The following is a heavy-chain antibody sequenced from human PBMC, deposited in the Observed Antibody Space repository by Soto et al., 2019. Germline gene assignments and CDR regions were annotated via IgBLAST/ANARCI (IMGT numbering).Heavy chain of an antibody. D-gene: IGHD2-21*01. CDR3: VRMKMREIATILSNQWFDP. J-gene: IGHJ5*02. Sequence: QVQLVQSGAEVKKPGSSVKGSCKAAGGTLNNHAINWVRQAPGQGLEWMGGIIPIFGTSNYEQKFQGRVTIIRDESSRTAYIELSSLRSEDTAVYYCVRMKMREIATILSNQWFDPWGQGILVSVSS. CDR1: GGTLNNHA. CDR2: IIPIFGTS. V-gene: IGHV1-69*01.